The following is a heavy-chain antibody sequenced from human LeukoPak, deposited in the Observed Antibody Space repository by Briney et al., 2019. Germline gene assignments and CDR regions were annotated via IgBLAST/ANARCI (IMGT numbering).Heavy chain of an antibody. CDR2: ISSSSSYI. CDR1: GFTFGSYS. CDR3: ARSRITMVRGVIAAFDI. J-gene: IGHJ3*02. D-gene: IGHD3-10*01. Sequence: GGSLRLSCAASGFTFGSYSMNWVRQAPGKGLEWVSSISSSSSYIYYADSVKGRFTISRDNAKNSLYLQMNSLRAEDTAVYYCARSRITMVRGVIAAFDIWGQGTMVTVSS. V-gene: IGHV3-21*01.